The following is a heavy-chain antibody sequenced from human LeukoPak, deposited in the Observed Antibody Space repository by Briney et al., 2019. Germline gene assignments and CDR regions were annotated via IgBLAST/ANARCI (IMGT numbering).Heavy chain of an antibody. V-gene: IGHV3-7*01. CDR3: ARIASAVADL. Sequence: GGSLRLSCAASGFTQSIYWMSWVRQAPGKGPEWVANIKQDGSEKYYVDSVKGRFTISRDNAKNSLYLQMNSLRAEDTAVYYCARIASAVADLWGQGTLVTVSS. D-gene: IGHD6-13*01. CDR2: IKQDGSEK. CDR1: GFTQSIYW. J-gene: IGHJ4*02.